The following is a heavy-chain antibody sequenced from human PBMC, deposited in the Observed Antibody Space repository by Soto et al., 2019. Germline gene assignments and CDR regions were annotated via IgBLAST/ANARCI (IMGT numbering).Heavy chain of an antibody. D-gene: IGHD6-6*01. V-gene: IGHV4-30-4*01. CDR1: GGSISSDDYY. CDR2: IYYSGRT. Sequence: SETLSLTCSVSGGSISSDDYYWTWIRQAPGEGLEWIGYIYYSGRTLYNPSLKSRVTISIDTSKNQFSLKLISVSAADTAVYYCARDRSNSPDFFDDWGQGTLVTVSS. J-gene: IGHJ4*02. CDR3: ARDRSNSPDFFDD.